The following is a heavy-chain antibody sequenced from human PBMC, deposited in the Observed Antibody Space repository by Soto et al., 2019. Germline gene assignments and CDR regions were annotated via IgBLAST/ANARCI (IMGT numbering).Heavy chain of an antibody. CDR3: ARSTYYYDSSGYYYRNYFDY. J-gene: IGHJ4*02. V-gene: IGHV4-61*01. Sequence: QVQLQESGPGLVKPSETLSLTCTVSGGSVSSGSYYWSWIRQPPGKGLEWIGYIYYSGSTNYNPSPKSRVTISVDTSKNQFSLKLSSVTAADTAVYYCARSTYYYDSSGYYYRNYFDYWGQGTLVTVSS. CDR1: GGSVSSGSYY. CDR2: IYYSGST. D-gene: IGHD3-22*01.